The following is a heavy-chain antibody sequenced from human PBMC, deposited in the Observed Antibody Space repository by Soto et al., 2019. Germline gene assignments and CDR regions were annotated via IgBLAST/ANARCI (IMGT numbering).Heavy chain of an antibody. Sequence: EASVKVSCKASGYTFTSYGISWVRQAPGQGLEWVGWISAYNGNTNYALKLQGRVTMTTDTSTSTAYMELRSLRSDDTAVYYCARGRETGIAAAGTNYYYMDVWGKGTTVTVSS. CDR1: GYTFTSYG. D-gene: IGHD6-13*01. V-gene: IGHV1-18*01. J-gene: IGHJ6*03. CDR3: ARGRETGIAAAGTNYYYMDV. CDR2: ISAYNGNT.